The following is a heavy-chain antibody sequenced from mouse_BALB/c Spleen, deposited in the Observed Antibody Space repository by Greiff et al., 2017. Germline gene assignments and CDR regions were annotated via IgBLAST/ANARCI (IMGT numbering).Heavy chain of an antibody. D-gene: IGHD3-3*01. CDR1: GFAFSSYD. J-gene: IGHJ3*01. CDR3: ARDPDRGFAY. Sequence: EVMLVESGGGLVKPGGSLKLSCAASGFAFSSYDMSWVRQTPEKRLEWVAYISSGGGSTYYPDTVKGRFTISRDNAKNTLYLQMSSLRSEDTAMYYCARDPDRGFAYWGQGTLVTVSA. V-gene: IGHV5-12-1*01. CDR2: ISSGGGST.